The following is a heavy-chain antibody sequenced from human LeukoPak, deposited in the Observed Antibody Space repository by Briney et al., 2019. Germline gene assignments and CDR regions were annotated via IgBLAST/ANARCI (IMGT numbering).Heavy chain of an antibody. Sequence: PSETLSLTCTVSSGSISGCYWSWIQQPAGKGLEWLGRIYTNGNTDYNPSLKSRVTMSVDTSKNQFSLKLSSATAAETAVYYCARTGKAYSSSFDYWGQGTLVTVSS. V-gene: IGHV4-4*07. D-gene: IGHD6-6*01. CDR2: IYTNGNT. J-gene: IGHJ4*02. CDR3: ARTGKAYSSSFDY. CDR1: SGSISGCY.